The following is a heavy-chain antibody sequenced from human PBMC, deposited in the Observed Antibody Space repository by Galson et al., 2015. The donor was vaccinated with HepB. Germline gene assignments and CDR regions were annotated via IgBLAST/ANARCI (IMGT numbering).Heavy chain of an antibody. D-gene: IGHD6-19*01. CDR3: AKDMSSGWYPDY. V-gene: IGHV3-23*01. CDR2: ISGSGGST. J-gene: IGHJ4*02. CDR1: GFTFSSYA. Sequence: SLRLSCAASGFTFSSYAMSWVRQAPGKGLEWVSAISGSGGSTYYADSVKGRFTISRDNSKNTLYLQMNSLRAEDTAVYYCAKDMSSGWYPDYWGQGTLVTVSS.